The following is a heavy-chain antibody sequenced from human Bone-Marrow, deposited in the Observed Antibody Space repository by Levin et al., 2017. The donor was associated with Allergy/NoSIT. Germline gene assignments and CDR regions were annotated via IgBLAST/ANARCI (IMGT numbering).Heavy chain of an antibody. V-gene: IGHV3-30*03. Sequence: PGGSLRLSCAGSGFTFSYHGIHWVRQRPDKGLEWVALITYDGSNEYYLESVKGRFTISRDNSKNTVYLQMNSLGPEDTAMYYCVRDVAEQTLIVSNWFDPWGQGTVVTVSS. CDR1: GFTFSYHG. D-gene: IGHD1-14*01. J-gene: IGHJ5*02. CDR3: VRDVAEQTLIVSNWFDP. CDR2: ITYDGSNE.